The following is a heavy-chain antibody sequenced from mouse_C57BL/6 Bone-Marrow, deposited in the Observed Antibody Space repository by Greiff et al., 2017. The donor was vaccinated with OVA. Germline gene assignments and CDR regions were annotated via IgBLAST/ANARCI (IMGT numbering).Heavy chain of an antibody. D-gene: IGHD1-1*01. CDR3: ARDPYYCSSYSACFAY. V-gene: IGHV3-6*01. CDR2: ISYDGSN. J-gene: IGHJ3*01. Sequence: EVQLQQSGPGLVKPSQSLSLTCSVTGYSITSGYYWNWIRQFQVNKLEWMGYISYDGSNNYNPSLKNLISITRNTSKTQLFLKLNSVTTEDTATYYCARDPYYCSSYSACFAYWGQGTLVTVSA. CDR1: GYSITSGYY.